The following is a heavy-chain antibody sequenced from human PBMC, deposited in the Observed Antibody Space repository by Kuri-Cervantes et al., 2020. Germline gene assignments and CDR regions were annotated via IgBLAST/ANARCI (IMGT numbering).Heavy chain of an antibody. CDR1: GYSFTGYW. V-gene: IGHV5-51*01. CDR2: IYPGDSDT. J-gene: IGHJ3*02. Sequence: GGSLRLSCKGSGYSFTGYWIGWVRRMPGKGLEWMGIIYPGDSDTRYSPSFQGQVTISADKSISTAYLQWSSLKASDTAMYYCARGNMVVVVTTTYDAFDIWGPGTRVTVSS. D-gene: IGHD2-15*01. CDR3: ARGNMVVVVTTTYDAFDI.